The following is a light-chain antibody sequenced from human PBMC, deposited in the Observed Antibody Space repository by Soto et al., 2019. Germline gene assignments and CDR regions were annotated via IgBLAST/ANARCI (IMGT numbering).Light chain of an antibody. V-gene: IGLV2-14*01. CDR1: SSDVGFYNY. CDR2: EVT. Sequence: QSALTQPASVSGSPGQSIAISCTGSSSDVGFYNYISWYQQHPGKVPKLIIYEVTNRPSGVSNRFSGSKSGNTASLTISGLQAEDEADYYCCSYTTSSTRVFGTGTKATV. CDR3: CSYTTSSTRV. J-gene: IGLJ1*01.